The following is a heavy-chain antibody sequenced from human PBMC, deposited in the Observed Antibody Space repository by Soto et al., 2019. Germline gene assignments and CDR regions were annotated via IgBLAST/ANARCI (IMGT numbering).Heavy chain of an antibody. CDR3: ARAYCGGDCYPPYYGMDV. CDR2: IYHSGST. CDR1: GGSISSSNW. V-gene: IGHV4-4*02. J-gene: IGHJ6*02. D-gene: IGHD2-21*02. Sequence: PSETLSLTCAVSGGSISSSNWWSWVRQPPGKGLEWIGEIYHSGSTNYNPSLKSRVTISVDKSKNQFSLKLSSVTAADTAVYYWARAYCGGDCYPPYYGMDVWGQGTTVTVSS.